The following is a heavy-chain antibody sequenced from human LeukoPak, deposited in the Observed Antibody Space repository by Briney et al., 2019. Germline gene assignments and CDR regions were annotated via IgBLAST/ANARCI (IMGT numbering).Heavy chain of an antibody. CDR3: ARARYSDC. V-gene: IGHV3-48*02. CDR1: GFTFSSYT. CDR2: ISSTGTTI. Sequence: GGSLRLSCTGSGFTFSSYTMSWVRQSPGKGLEWVSLISSTGTTINYAESVKGRFTISRDNAKNSLYLQMNSLRDEDTAVYYCARARYSDCWGQGTLVTVSS. J-gene: IGHJ4*02.